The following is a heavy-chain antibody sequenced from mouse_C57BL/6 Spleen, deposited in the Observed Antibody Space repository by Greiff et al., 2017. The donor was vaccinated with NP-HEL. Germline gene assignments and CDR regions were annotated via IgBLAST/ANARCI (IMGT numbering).Heavy chain of an antibody. CDR1: GFTFSDYG. CDR2: ISSGSSTI. D-gene: IGHD4-1*01. CDR3: ARGDWEYFDY. V-gene: IGHV5-17*01. Sequence: EVKLMESGGGLVKPGGSLKLSCAASGFTFSDYGMHWVRQAPEKGLEWVAYISSGSSTIYYADTVKGRFTISRDNAKNTLFLQMTRLRSEDTAMYYCARGDWEYFDYWGQGTTLTVSS. J-gene: IGHJ2*01.